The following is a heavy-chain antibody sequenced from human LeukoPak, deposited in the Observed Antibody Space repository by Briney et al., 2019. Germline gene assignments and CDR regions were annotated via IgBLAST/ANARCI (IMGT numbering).Heavy chain of an antibody. CDR3: ARSKAKVAFDI. D-gene: IGHD5-18*01. Sequence: SETLSLTCAVYGGSFSGYYWSWIRQPPGKGLEWIGEINHSGSTNYNPSLKSRVTISVDTSKNQFSLKLSSVTAADTAVYYCARSKAKVAFDIWGQGTMVTVSS. CDR1: GGSFSGYY. V-gene: IGHV4-34*01. CDR2: INHSGST. J-gene: IGHJ3*02.